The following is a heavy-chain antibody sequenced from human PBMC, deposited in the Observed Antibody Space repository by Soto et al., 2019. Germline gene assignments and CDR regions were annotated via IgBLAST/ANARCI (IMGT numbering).Heavy chain of an antibody. J-gene: IGHJ3*02. D-gene: IGHD2-2*02. CDR2: IRNKANSYST. CDR3: TRVRIYTDESGHPFDI. V-gene: IGHV3-72*01. Sequence: EVQLVESGGGLVQPGGSLRLSCAASGFTFSDNYMDWVRQAPGKGLEWVGRIRNKANSYSTQYAASVKGSFTISRDDSKPSLSLQINSLNTEETAVYYCTRVRIYTDESGHPFDIWGQGTVVTVSS. CDR1: GFTFSDNY.